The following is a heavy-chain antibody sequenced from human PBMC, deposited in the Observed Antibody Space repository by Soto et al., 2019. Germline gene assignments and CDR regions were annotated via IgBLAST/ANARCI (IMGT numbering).Heavy chain of an antibody. Sequence: EVQLLESGGGLVQPGGSLRLSCAASGFTFSSYAMSWVRQAPGKGLEWVSAISGSGGSTYYADSVKGRFTISRDNSKNTLYLQMHSLRAEDTAVYYCAKVGWDTVTPFRYYYYGMDVWGQGTTVTVSS. D-gene: IGHD4-4*01. J-gene: IGHJ6*02. CDR2: ISGSGGST. CDR1: GFTFSSYA. CDR3: AKVGWDTVTPFRYYYYGMDV. V-gene: IGHV3-23*01.